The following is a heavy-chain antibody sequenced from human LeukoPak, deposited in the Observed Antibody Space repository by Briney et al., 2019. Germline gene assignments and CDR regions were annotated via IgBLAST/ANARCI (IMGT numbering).Heavy chain of an antibody. Sequence: PGGSLRLSCAASGFTFSSYAMHWVRQAPGKGLEWVAVISYDGGNKYYADSVKGRFTISRDNSKNTLYLQMNSLRAEDTAVYYCARDRSYYYDSSGYYSWNWFDPWGQGTLVTVSS. CDR2: ISYDGGNK. D-gene: IGHD3-22*01. CDR3: ARDRSYYYDSSGYYSWNWFDP. V-gene: IGHV3-30*01. J-gene: IGHJ5*02. CDR1: GFTFSSYA.